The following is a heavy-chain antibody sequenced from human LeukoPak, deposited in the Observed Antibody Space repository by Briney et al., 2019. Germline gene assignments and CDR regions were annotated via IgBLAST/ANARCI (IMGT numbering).Heavy chain of an antibody. CDR2: IYYSGST. CDR3: ARASRYSSGWPDY. Sequence: SETLSPTCTVSGGSISSYYWSWIRQPPGKGLEWSGYIYYSGSTNYNPSLKSRVTISVDTSKNQFSLKLISVTAADTAVYYCARASRYSSGWPDYWGQGTLVTVSS. D-gene: IGHD6-19*01. CDR1: GGSISSYY. J-gene: IGHJ4*02. V-gene: IGHV4-59*01.